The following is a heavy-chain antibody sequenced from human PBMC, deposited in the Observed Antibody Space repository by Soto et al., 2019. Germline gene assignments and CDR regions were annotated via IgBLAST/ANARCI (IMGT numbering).Heavy chain of an antibody. J-gene: IGHJ3*02. D-gene: IGHD3-22*01. CDR3: ARDVNYYDSSGYYDAFDI. Sequence: TLCLTCSVSGGSISSGGYYWSWIRQHPGKGLEWIGYIYYSGSTYYNPSLKSRVAISVDTSKNQFSLKLSSVTAADTAVYYCARDVNYYDSSGYYDAFDIWGQGTMVTVS. V-gene: IGHV4-31*03. CDR2: IYYSGST. CDR1: GGSISSGGYY.